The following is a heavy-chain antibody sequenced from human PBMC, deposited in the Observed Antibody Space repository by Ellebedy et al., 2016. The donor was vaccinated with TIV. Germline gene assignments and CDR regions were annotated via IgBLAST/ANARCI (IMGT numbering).Heavy chain of an antibody. CDR2: ISAYNGNT. CDR1: GYTFTSYG. D-gene: IGHD5-24*01. CDR3: ARGERDGYNFDYYYGMDV. V-gene: IGHV1-18*04. Sequence: ASVKVSCXASGYTFTSYGISWVRQAPGQGLEWMGWISAYNGNTNYAQKFQGRVTITADESTSTAYMELSSLRSEDTAVYYCARGERDGYNFDYYYGMDVWGQGTTVTVSS. J-gene: IGHJ6*02.